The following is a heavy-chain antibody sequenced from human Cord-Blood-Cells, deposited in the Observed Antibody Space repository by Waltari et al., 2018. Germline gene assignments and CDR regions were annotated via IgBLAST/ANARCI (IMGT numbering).Heavy chain of an antibody. D-gene: IGHD3-16*01. J-gene: IGHJ4*02. CDR2: INAGNCNT. V-gene: IGHV1-3*01. CDR1: GYTFTSYA. CDR3: ARALDGPSYEFDY. Sequence: QVQLVQSGAEVKKPGASVKVSCKASGYTFTSYAMHWVRQAPGQRLEWMGWINAGNCNTKYSQKFQGRVTITRDTSASTAYMERSSLRSEDTAVYYCARALDGPSYEFDYWGQGTLVTVSS.